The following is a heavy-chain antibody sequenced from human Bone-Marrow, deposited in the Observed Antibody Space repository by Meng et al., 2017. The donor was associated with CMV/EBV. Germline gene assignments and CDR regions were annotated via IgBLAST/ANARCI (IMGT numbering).Heavy chain of an antibody. CDR3: ARDHGVVPAAIRGNKRGKFTYYYYGMDV. V-gene: IGHV1-69*05. CDR1: GGTFSSYA. Sequence: SVKVSCKASGGTFSSYAISWVRQAPGQGLEWMGGIIPIFGTANYAQKFQGRVTITTDESTSTAYMELSSLRSEDTAVYYCARDHGVVPAAIRGNKRGKFTYYYYGMDVGGPGTTVTVS. CDR2: IIPIFGTA. J-gene: IGHJ6*02. D-gene: IGHD2-2*02.